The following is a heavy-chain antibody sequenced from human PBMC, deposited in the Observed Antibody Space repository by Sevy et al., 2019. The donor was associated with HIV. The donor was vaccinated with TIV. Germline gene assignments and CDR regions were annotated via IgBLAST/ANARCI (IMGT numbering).Heavy chain of an antibody. D-gene: IGHD3-10*01. Sequence: GGSLRLSCTASGFTFSDYGMHWVRQAPGKGLEWVAVVWYDGINKYYGDSVKGRFTISRDKSKNTLYQQMNSLRAEDTAVYYCARDNLLPVMVSMVRGALSYYFDYWGQGTLVTVSS. V-gene: IGHV3-33*01. CDR3: ARDNLLPVMVSMVRGALSYYFDY. J-gene: IGHJ4*02. CDR1: GFTFSDYG. CDR2: VWYDGINK.